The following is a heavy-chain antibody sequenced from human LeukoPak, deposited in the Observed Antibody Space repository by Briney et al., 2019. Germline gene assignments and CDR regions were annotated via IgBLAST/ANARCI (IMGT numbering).Heavy chain of an antibody. J-gene: IGHJ4*02. CDR2: VWYDGANI. CDR3: ARGGYSGTYFFDY. V-gene: IGHV3-33*01. D-gene: IGHD1-26*01. Sequence: PGGSLRLSCAASGFTFSTYGMHWVRQAPGKGLERVAVVWYDGANIHYVDSVKGRFTISRDNSKSTLYLQMNSLTAEDTAVYYCARGGYSGTYFFDYWGQGTPVTVSS. CDR1: GFTFSTYG.